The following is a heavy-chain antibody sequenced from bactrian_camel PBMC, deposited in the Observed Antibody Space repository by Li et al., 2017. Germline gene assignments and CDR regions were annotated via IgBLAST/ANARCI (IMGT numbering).Heavy chain of an antibody. D-gene: IGHD8*01. CDR1: GFTFSSYY. CDR3: ATVGASNCLKDSWDRVAPID. J-gene: IGHJ4*01. CDR2: INTPTGMT. V-gene: IGHV3S28*01. Sequence: QLVESGGGLVQPGGSLRLSCAASGFTFSSYYMTWVRQAPGKEREWVGGINTPTGMTYYVGSFEGRFTISRDNAKNAIYLRMDGLKPEDTALYYCATVGASNCLKDSWDRVAPIDRGQGTQVTVS.